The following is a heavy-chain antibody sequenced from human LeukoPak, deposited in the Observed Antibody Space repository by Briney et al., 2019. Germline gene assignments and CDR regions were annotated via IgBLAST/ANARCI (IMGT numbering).Heavy chain of an antibody. CDR2: INHSGST. D-gene: IGHD3-10*01. CDR1: GGSFSGYY. CDR3: ARDLSGNWFDP. Sequence: SETLSLTCAVYGGSFSGYYWSWIRQPPGKGLEWIGEINHSGSTNYNPSLKSRVTISVDTSKNQFSLKLSSVTAADTAVYYCARDLSGNWFDPWGQGTLVTVSS. V-gene: IGHV4-34*01. J-gene: IGHJ5*02.